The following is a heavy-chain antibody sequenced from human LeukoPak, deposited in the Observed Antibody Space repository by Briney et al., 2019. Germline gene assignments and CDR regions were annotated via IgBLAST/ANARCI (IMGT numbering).Heavy chain of an antibody. Sequence: SETLSLTCTVSGGSISSYYWSWIRQPPGKGLEWIGYIYYSGSTNYNPSLKSRVTISVDTSKNLFSLKLSSVTAADTAVYYCARTRTYYMDVWAKGTTVTVSS. CDR2: IYYSGST. J-gene: IGHJ6*03. CDR3: ARTRTYYMDV. CDR1: GGSISSYY. V-gene: IGHV4-59*01.